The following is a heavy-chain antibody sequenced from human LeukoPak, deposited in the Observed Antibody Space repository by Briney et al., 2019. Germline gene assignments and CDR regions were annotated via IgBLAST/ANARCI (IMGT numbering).Heavy chain of an antibody. J-gene: IGHJ4*02. D-gene: IGHD3-22*01. CDR3: AREPRGGYYDSSGLGYFDY. Sequence: GASVKVSCMASGGTFSSYAISWVRQAPGQGLEWMGGIIPIFGTANYAQKFQGRVTITADESTSTAYMELSSLRSEDTAVYYCAREPRGGYYDSSGLGYFDYWGQGTLVTVSS. CDR2: IIPIFGTA. CDR1: GGTFSSYA. V-gene: IGHV1-69*13.